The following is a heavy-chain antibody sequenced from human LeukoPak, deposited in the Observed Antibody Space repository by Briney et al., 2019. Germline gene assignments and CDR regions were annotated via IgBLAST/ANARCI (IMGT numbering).Heavy chain of an antibody. V-gene: IGHV3-9*01. D-gene: IGHD3-3*01. J-gene: IGHJ6*02. CDR2: ISWNSSSI. Sequence: GGSLRLSCAASGFTFDDYAMHWVRHAPGKGLEWVSGISWNSSSIGYADSVKGRFTISRDNAKKSLYLQMNSLRAEDTALYYCAKDRSYNFWSGHYYGMDVWGQGTTVTVSS. CDR1: GFTFDDYA. CDR3: AKDRSYNFWSGHYYGMDV.